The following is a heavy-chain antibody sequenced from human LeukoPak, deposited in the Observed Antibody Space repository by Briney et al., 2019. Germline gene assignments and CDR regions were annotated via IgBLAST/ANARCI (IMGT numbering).Heavy chain of an antibody. J-gene: IGHJ4*02. CDR3: ARDRAYSYGPFDY. V-gene: IGHV1-2*02. CDR2: INPNSGGT. D-gene: IGHD5-18*01. Sequence: ASVKVSCKASEYTSTGYYMHWVRQAPGQGLEWMGWINPNSGGTNYAQKFQGRVTMTRETSISTAYMELSRLRSDDTAVYYCARDRAYSYGPFDYWGQGTLVTVSS. CDR1: EYTSTGYY.